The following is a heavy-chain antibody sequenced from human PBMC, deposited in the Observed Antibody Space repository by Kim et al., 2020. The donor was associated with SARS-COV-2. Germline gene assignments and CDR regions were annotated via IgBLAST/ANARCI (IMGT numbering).Heavy chain of an antibody. CDR2: IYYTGST. Sequence: SETLSLTCNVSGASISTSGYYWGLVRQPPEKGLEWLGSIYYTGSTYYNPSLQSRVTLSVDRSKNQFSLQLTSVTVADTAVYYCARHQKLTSSGTLLAPFDHWGQGSPVTVSS. V-gene: IGHV4-39*01. J-gene: IGHJ4*02. CDR3: ARHQKLTSSGTLLAPFDH. CDR1: GASISTSGYY. D-gene: IGHD3-16*02.